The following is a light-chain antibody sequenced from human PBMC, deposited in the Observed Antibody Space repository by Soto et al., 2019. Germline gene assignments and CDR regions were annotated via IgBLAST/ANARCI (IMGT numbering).Light chain of an antibody. J-gene: IGKJ1*01. CDR3: QQYGSSPRGT. CDR1: QSVSSSY. V-gene: IGKV3-20*01. CDR2: GAS. Sequence: EIVLTQSPGTLSLSPGERAILSCRASQSVSSSYLAWYQQKPGQAPRLVIYGASSRATGIPDRISGSGSGTDFTLTISRLEPEDFAVYYCQQYGSSPRGTFGQGTKVDIK.